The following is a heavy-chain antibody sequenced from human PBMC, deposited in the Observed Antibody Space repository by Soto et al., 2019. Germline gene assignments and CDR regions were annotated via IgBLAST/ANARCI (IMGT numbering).Heavy chain of an antibody. Sequence: EVQLVESGGGLVQPGGSLRLSCAASGFTFSSYWMHGVRQAPGKGLVCVSRINSDGSSTSYADSVKGRFTISRDNAKNTLYLQMNSLRAEDTAGYYCARVQQLVPYYYYGMDVWGQGTTVTVSS. CDR3: ARVQQLVPYYYYGMDV. J-gene: IGHJ6*02. CDR1: GFTFSSYW. CDR2: INSDGSST. V-gene: IGHV3-74*01. D-gene: IGHD6-13*01.